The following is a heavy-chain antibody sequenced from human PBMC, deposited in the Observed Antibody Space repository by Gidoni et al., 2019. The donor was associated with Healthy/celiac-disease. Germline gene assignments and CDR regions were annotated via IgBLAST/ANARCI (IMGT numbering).Heavy chain of an antibody. J-gene: IGHJ2*01. V-gene: IGHV3-33*01. CDR1: GFPFSSYG. CDR2: IGYDGSKK. CDR3: ARDYYDSSGYPYWYFDL. Sequence: QVQLVASGGGVVQPWMSLRLSCAASGFPFSSYGMHWVRQAPGKGLEWVAVIGYDGSKKYYADSVKGRFTISRDNSKNTLYLQMNSLRAEDTAVYYCARDYYDSSGYPYWYFDLWGRGTLVTVSS. D-gene: IGHD3-22*01.